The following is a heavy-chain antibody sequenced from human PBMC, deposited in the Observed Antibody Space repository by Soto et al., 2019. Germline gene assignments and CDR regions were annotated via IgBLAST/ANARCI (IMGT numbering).Heavy chain of an antibody. CDR3: VRDLYGSGSDYTVC. D-gene: IGHD3-10*01. CDR1: GYAFSHYG. V-gene: IGHV1-18*01. J-gene: IGHJ4*02. CDR2: IGPYNGKT. Sequence: QVQLVQSGAEVKKPGASVQVSCKASGYAFSHYGITWVRQAPGQGLEWMGWIGPYNGKTNYAQKLQGRVNMTTDTSTGTAYMELRSLISDDTAVYFCVRDLYGSGSDYTVCWGQGTLVTVSS.